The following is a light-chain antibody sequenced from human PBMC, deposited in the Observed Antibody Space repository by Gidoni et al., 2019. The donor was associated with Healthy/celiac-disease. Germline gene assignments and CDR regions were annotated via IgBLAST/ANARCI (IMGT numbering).Light chain of an antibody. Sequence: QMTQSPSCLSASVGDRVTITCRASQSISSYLNWYQPTPGKAPKLLIYAASSLQSGVPSRFSGSGSGTYFTLTISSLQPEDFATYYCQQSYRTPLTFGGGTKVEIK. J-gene: IGKJ4*01. CDR1: QSISSY. CDR3: QQSYRTPLT. CDR2: AAS. V-gene: IGKV1-39*01.